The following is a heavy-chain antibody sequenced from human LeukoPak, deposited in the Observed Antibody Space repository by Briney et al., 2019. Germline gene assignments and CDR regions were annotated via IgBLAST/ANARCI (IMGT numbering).Heavy chain of an antibody. D-gene: IGHD2-15*01. J-gene: IGHJ3*02. CDR2: INPDGSTT. CDR3: ARDPDIVVVVAATGAFDI. CDR1: KFTFSSYW. Sequence: GGSLRLSCAASKFTFSSYWMHWVRQAPGKGLVWVSRINPDGSTTNYADSVKGRFTISRDNAKNSLYLQMNSLRAEDTAVYYCARDPDIVVVVAATGAFDIWGQGTMVTVPS. V-gene: IGHV3-74*01.